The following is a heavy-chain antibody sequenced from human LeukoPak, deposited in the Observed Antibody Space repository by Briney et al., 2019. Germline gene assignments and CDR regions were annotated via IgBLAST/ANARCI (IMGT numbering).Heavy chain of an antibody. CDR2: IYYSGST. J-gene: IGHJ4*02. V-gene: IGHV4-39*01. Sequence: SETLSLTCTVSGGSISSSSYYWGWIRQPPGKGLEWIGSIYYSGSTYYNPSLKSRVTISVATSKNQFSLKLSSVTAADTAVYYCARVFKGYWGQGTLVTVSS. CDR1: GGSISSSSYY. CDR3: ARVFKGY.